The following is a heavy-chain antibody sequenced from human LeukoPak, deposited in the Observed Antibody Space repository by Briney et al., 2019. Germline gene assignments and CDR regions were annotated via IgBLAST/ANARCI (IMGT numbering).Heavy chain of an antibody. J-gene: IGHJ5*02. CDR2: VYHSGST. D-gene: IGHD6-13*01. CDR3: ARGRAAAGVIWFDP. Sequence: KTSETLSLTCAVFGGSTTSGNWWSWVRQPPGKGLEWIGEVYHSGSTNYTPSLKSRVTVSVDKSNNQFSLKLGSVTAADTAVYYCARGRAAAGVIWFDPWGQGTLVTVSS. CDR1: GGSTTSGNW. V-gene: IGHV4-4*02.